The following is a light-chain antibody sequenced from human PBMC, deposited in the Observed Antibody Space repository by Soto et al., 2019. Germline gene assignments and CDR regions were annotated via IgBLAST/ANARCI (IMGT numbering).Light chain of an antibody. CDR3: QQVNNYPLI. CDR2: AAS. V-gene: IGKV1-9*01. J-gene: IGKJ4*01. Sequence: IQLTQSPSSLSASVGDRVTITCRASQDLSGYLAWYQQKPGKAPKLLIYAASTLQSGVPSRFSGSGSETDFTLTISSLQPEDFAIYYCQQVNNYPLIFGGGTKVEI. CDR1: QDLSGY.